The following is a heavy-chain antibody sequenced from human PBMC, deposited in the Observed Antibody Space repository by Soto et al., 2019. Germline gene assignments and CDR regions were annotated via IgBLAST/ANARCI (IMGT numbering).Heavy chain of an antibody. D-gene: IGHD5-12*01. CDR1: GGSINSGDYY. CDR3: ARLYTGYEAFDY. V-gene: IGHV4-30-4*01. Sequence: SETLSLTCSVSGGSINSGDYYWSWIRQSPGKGLEWIGYIYYSGSTYYNPSLKSRSTISIDTSKNQFFLDVDSVTAADTAVYYCARLYTGYEAFDYWGQGTLVPVSS. J-gene: IGHJ4*02. CDR2: IYYSGST.